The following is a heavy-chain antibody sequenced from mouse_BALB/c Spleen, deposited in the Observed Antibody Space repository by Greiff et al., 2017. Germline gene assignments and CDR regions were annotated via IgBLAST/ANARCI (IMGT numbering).Heavy chain of an antibody. Sequence: VKLMESGPGLVQPSQSLSITCTVSGFSLTSYGVHWVRQSPGKGLEWLGVIWSGGSTDYNAAFISRLSISKDNSKSQVFFKRNSLQADDTAIYYCARGGYYVRFGAMDYWGQGTSVTVSS. D-gene: IGHD2-3*01. V-gene: IGHV2-4-1*01. CDR2: IWSGGST. CDR3: ARGGYYVRFGAMDY. CDR1: GFSLTSYG. J-gene: IGHJ4*01.